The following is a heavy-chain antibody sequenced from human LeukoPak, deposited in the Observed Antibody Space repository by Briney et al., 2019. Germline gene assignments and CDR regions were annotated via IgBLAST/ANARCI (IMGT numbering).Heavy chain of an antibody. CDR3: ASLLLGGSHRWFDP. D-gene: IGHD1-26*01. J-gene: IGHJ5*02. V-gene: IGHV4-39*01. CDR1: GGSISSSSYY. CDR2: IYYSGST. Sequence: SETLSLTCTVSGGSISSSSYYWGWIRQPPGKGLEWIGSIYYSGSTYYNPSLKSRVTISVDTSKNQFSLKLSSVTAADAAVYYCASLLLGGSHRWFDPWGQGTLVTVSS.